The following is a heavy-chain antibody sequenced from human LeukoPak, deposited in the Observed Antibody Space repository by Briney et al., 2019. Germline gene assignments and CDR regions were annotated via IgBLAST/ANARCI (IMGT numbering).Heavy chain of an antibody. CDR3: ARDFLTGTVFGVVHNWFDP. J-gene: IGHJ5*02. CDR1: GGSISSGSYY. V-gene: IGHV4-61*02. D-gene: IGHD3-3*01. Sequence: SQTLSLTCTVSGGSISSGSYYWSWIRQPAGKGLEWIGRIYTSGSTNYNPSLKSRVTISVDTSKNQFSLKLSSVTAADTAVYYCARDFLTGTVFGVVHNWFDPWGQGTLVTASS. CDR2: IYTSGST.